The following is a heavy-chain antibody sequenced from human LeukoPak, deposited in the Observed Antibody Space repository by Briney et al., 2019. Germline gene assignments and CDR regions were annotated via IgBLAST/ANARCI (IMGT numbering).Heavy chain of an antibody. Sequence: LAGGSLRLSCAASGFTVSSNYMSWVRQAPGKGLEWVSVIYSGGSTYYADSVKGRFTISRDNAKNSLYLQMNSLRAEDTAVYYCSHYGSGSQSFDYWGQGTLVTVSS. D-gene: IGHD3-10*01. CDR2: IYSGGST. J-gene: IGHJ4*02. CDR1: GFTVSSNY. CDR3: SHYGSGSQSFDY. V-gene: IGHV3-53*01.